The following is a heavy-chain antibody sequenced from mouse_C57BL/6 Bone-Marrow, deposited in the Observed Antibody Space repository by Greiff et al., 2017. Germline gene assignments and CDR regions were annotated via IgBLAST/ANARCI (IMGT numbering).Heavy chain of an antibody. D-gene: IGHD1-1*01. Sequence: VQLQQSGPELVKPGASVKISCKASGYSFTGYYMHWVKQSHGNILDWIGYIYPYNGVSSYNQKFKGKATLTVDKSSSTVYMELRSLTTEYSAVYYCARLYYGSRHWYFDVCGTGTTVTVSS. J-gene: IGHJ1*03. V-gene: IGHV1-31*01. CDR3: ARLYYGSRHWYFDV. CDR1: GYSFTGYY. CDR2: IYPYNGVS.